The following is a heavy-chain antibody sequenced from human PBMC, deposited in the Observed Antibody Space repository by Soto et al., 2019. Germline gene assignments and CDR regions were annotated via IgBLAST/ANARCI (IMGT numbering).Heavy chain of an antibody. CDR2: ISGSGGST. D-gene: IGHD2-21*02. J-gene: IGHJ4*02. Sequence: GGSLRLSCAASGFTFSSYAMSWVRQAPGKGLEWVSAISGSGGSTYYADSVKGRFTISRDNSKNTLYLQMNSLRAEDTAVYYCAKSGYCGGDCFVDYWGQGTLVTVS. V-gene: IGHV3-23*01. CDR3: AKSGYCGGDCFVDY. CDR1: GFTFSSYA.